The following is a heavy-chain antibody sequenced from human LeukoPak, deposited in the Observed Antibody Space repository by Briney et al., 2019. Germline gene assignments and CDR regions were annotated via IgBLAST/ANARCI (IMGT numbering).Heavy chain of an antibody. D-gene: IGHD6-13*01. Sequence: GGSLRLSCAASGFTFSGYSMNWVRQAPGKGLEWVSSISSSSSYIYYADSVKGRFTISRDNAKNSLYLQMNSLRAEDTAVYYCARDLAAAVGGYYYYGMDVWGQGTTVTVSS. J-gene: IGHJ6*02. CDR2: ISSSSSYI. CDR1: GFTFSGYS. V-gene: IGHV3-21*01. CDR3: ARDLAAAVGGYYYYGMDV.